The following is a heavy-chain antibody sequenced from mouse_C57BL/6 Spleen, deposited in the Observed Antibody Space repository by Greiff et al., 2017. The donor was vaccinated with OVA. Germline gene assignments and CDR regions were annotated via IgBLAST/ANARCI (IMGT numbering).Heavy chain of an antibody. V-gene: IGHV1-42*01. Sequence: EVQVVESGPELVKPGASVKISCKASGYSFTGYYMNWVKQSPEKSLEWIGEINPSTGGTTYNQKFKAKATLTVDKSSSTAYMQLKSLTSEDSAVYYCVTELFDYWGQGTTLTVSS. CDR1: GYSFTGYY. CDR2: INPSTGGT. CDR3: VTELFDY. J-gene: IGHJ2*01.